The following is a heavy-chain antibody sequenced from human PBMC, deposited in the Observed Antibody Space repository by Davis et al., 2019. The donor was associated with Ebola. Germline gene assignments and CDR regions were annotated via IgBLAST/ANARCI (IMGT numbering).Heavy chain of an antibody. D-gene: IGHD3-22*01. CDR3: ARDFDRVRE. V-gene: IGHV3-74*01. CDR2: ISPDGDRS. CDR1: GFTFSNYR. J-gene: IGHJ4*02. Sequence: GESLKISCAASGFTFSNYRMHWVRQGPGKGLEWVSRISPDGDRSGYADSVKGRFTISRDNAKNTLYLQMNSLQVEDTAVYYCARDFDRVREWGQGTLVTVSS.